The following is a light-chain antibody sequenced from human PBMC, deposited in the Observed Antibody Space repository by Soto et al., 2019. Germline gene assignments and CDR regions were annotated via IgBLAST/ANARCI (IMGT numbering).Light chain of an antibody. CDR3: LQLKRYPLT. CDR1: EGISSY. V-gene: IGKV1-9*01. J-gene: IGKJ4*01. CDR2: TAS. Sequence: IQLTQSPSSLSASVGDRVAITCWASEGISSYLAWYQEKPGKVPKLLIDTASTLQNGVPSRFSGSGSGTDFTLTISSLQPEDFATYYCLQLKRYPLTFGGGTRVEIK.